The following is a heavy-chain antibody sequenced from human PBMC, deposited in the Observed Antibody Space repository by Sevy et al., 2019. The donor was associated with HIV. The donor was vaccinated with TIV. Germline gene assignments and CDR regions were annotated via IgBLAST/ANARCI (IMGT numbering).Heavy chain of an antibody. D-gene: IGHD5-18*01. CDR1: GFTVSSDY. CDR3: TKYSYGYIDY. J-gene: IGHJ4*02. V-gene: IGHV3-66*02. Sequence: GGSLRLSCAASGFTVSSDYMSWVRQAPGKGLEWVSVIYSGGSTYYADSVKGRFTISRDNSKNTLYLQMNSLRAEDTAVYYCTKYSYGYIDYWGQGTLVTVSS. CDR2: IYSGGST.